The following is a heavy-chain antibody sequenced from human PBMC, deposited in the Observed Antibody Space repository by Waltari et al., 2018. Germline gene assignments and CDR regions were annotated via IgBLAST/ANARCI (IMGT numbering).Heavy chain of an antibody. CDR3: VRDAFGNTIGGVFDY. J-gene: IGHJ4*02. D-gene: IGHD3-3*01. CDR2: ISWNSNNI. V-gene: IGHV3-9*01. Sequence: VQLVESGGGLVQPGKTLRLSCVASGFIFEESAMHWVRQVPGKGREWLSGISWNSNNIVYADSVKGRFTISRDNAENSLYLLMNNLRSDDTALYYCVRDAFGNTIGGVFDYWGQGTLLTVSS. CDR1: GFIFEESA.